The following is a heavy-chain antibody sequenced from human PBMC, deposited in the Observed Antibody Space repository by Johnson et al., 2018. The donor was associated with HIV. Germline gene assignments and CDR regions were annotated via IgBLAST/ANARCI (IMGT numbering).Heavy chain of an antibody. CDR2: IYSGGST. Sequence: VQLVESGGGLVQPGGSLRLSCAASGFTFDDYGMSWVRQAPGKGLEWVSGIYSGGSTYYADSVKGRFTISRDNSKNTLYLQMNSLRAEDTAVYYCAASVYYYDSSGYFAFDIWGQGTMVTVSS. D-gene: IGHD3-22*01. V-gene: IGHV3-66*01. J-gene: IGHJ3*02. CDR3: AASVYYYDSSGYFAFDI. CDR1: GFTFDDYG.